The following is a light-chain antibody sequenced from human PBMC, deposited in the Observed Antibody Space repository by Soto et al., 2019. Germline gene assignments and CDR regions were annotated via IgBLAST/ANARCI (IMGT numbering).Light chain of an antibody. J-gene: IGLJ2*01. CDR2: YDS. CDR1: NSGSKS. V-gene: IGLV3-21*04. CDR3: KVWDSSSDRDVV. Sequence: SYALTQPPSVSVAPGKTARITCGGNNSGSKSVHWYQQKPGQAPVLVIYYDSDRPSGIPERFSGSNSGNTATLTISRVEAGDEADYYCKVWDSSSDRDVVFGGGTKLTVL.